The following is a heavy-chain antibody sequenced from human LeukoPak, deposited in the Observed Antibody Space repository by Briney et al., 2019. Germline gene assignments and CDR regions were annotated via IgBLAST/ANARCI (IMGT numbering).Heavy chain of an antibody. CDR3: ARLAYSSGYNYYYYYMDV. Sequence: SETLSLTCTVSGDSIRGYYWNWIRQSAGKGLEWIGRIFPGGTTQYNPSLKSRVTISVDTSKNQFSLKLSSVTAADTAVYYCARLAYSSGYNYYYYYMDVWGKGTTVTVSS. V-gene: IGHV4-4*07. J-gene: IGHJ6*03. D-gene: IGHD3-22*01. CDR2: IFPGGTT. CDR1: GDSIRGYY.